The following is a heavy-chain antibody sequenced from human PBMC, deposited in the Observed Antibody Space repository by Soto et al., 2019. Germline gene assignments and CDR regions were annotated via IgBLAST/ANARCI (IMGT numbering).Heavy chain of an antibody. D-gene: IGHD1-26*01. CDR2: IYPGDSDI. V-gene: IGHV5-51*01. CDR1: GYAFTDYW. J-gene: IGHJ6*04. Sequence: GESLKISCKGSGYAFTDYWIGWVRQLPGKGLEWMGIIYPGDSDIRYSPSFQGHVTITVDKSTSTAYLQWNNLKASDTAMYYCARHTSNFRYYYYARYVWGKGTTVTVCS. CDR3: ARHTSNFRYYYYARYV.